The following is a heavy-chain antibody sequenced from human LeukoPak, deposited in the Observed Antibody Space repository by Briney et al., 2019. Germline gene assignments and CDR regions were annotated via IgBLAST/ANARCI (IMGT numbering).Heavy chain of an antibody. CDR2: ISTSSSYL. CDR3: ARGGRTSFDN. D-gene: IGHD1-26*01. J-gene: IGHJ4*02. V-gene: IGHV3-21*04. Sequence: PGGSLRLSCAASGFTFSNYHMNWVRQAPGKGLEWVSSISTSSSYLYYADSVKGRFTISRDNARSSLYLQMNSLRAEDTAVYYCARGGRTSFDNWGQGTLVTVSS. CDR1: GFTFSNYH.